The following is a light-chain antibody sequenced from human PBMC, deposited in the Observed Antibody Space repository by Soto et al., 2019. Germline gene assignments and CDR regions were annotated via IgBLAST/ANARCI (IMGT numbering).Light chain of an antibody. J-gene: IGKJ2*01. Sequence: DIVMTQSPDSLAVSLGERATINCKSSQSVLYSSNNKNYLAWYQQRPGQPPNLLIYWASTRESGVPDRFSGSGSVTDFTLTISSLQAEDVAVYYCQQYYSTPLTFGQGTKLEI. CDR3: QQYYSTPLT. CDR1: QSVLYSSNNKNY. CDR2: WAS. V-gene: IGKV4-1*01.